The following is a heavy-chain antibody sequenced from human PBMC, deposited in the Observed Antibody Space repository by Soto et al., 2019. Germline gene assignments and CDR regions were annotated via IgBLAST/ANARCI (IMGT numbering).Heavy chain of an antibody. CDR2: IYYSGTT. V-gene: IGHV4-30-4*01. CDR1: GGSINSGDYY. Sequence: PSETLCLTCSVSGGSINSGDYYWCWIRQPPGKGLEWIGYIYYSGTTYCNPSLKSRVTISVDRSKNQFSLRLSSVTAADTAVYYCARGYSYHSNLIAYWGRRSLVTGSS. J-gene: IGHJ4*02. CDR3: ARGYSYHSNLIAY. D-gene: IGHD5-18*01.